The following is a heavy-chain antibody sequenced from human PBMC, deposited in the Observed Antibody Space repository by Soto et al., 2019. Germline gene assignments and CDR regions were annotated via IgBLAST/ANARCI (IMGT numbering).Heavy chain of an antibody. CDR3: TRDDVVLVPAAKDAFDI. V-gene: IGHV3-73*01. J-gene: IGHJ3*02. CDR1: GFTFSDSS. CDR2: IRSKANNYAT. Sequence: ESGGGLVQPGGSLKLSCAASGFTFSDSSIHWVRQASGEGLEWVGRIRSKANNYATGYAASVKGRFSISRDDSKNTAYLQMNSLKAEDTAIYYCTRDDVVLVPAAKDAFDIWGQGTTVIVSS. D-gene: IGHD2-2*01.